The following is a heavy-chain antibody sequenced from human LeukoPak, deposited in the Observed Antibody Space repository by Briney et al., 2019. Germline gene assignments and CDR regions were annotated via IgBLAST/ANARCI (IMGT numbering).Heavy chain of an antibody. V-gene: IGHV4-34*01. J-gene: IGHJ4*02. D-gene: IGHD5-24*01. CDR2: INHSGST. Sequence: SETLSLTCAVYGGSFSGYYWSWIRQPPGKGLEWIGEINHSGSTNYNPSLKSRVTISVDTSKNQFSLKLSSVTAADTAVYYCAGKRYYIDYWGQGTLVTVSS. CDR3: AGKRYYIDY. CDR1: GGSFSGYY.